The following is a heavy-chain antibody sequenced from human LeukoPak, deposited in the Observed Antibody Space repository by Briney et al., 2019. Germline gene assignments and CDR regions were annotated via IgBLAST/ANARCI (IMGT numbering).Heavy chain of an antibody. CDR2: IKSKTDGGTT. D-gene: IGHD3-22*01. V-gene: IGHV3-15*01. Sequence: GGSLRLSCAASGFTFSNAWMSWVRQAPGKGLEWVGRIKSKTDGGTTDYAASVKGRFTISRDDSKNTLYLQMNSLKTEDTAVYYCTTDLSYYYDSSGYYRFDYWGQGTLVTVSS. CDR3: TTDLSYYYDSSGYYRFDY. CDR1: GFTFSNAW. J-gene: IGHJ4*02.